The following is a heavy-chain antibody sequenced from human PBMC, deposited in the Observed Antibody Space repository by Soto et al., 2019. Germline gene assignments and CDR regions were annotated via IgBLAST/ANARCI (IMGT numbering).Heavy chain of an antibody. Sequence: QVLLQESGPGLVQPSETLSLTCTVSGGSMNYYYWSWIRQSPGKGLEWIGYVYYSGTTYYNPSLQSRVTISRETSPNQFSLKLRSVTAADSAIYYCARAGRSWRYFCDSWGRGTLVTVSS. CDR1: GGSMNYYY. CDR2: VYYSGTT. J-gene: IGHJ4*02. CDR3: ARAGRSWRYFCDS. D-gene: IGHD6-13*01. V-gene: IGHV4-59*01.